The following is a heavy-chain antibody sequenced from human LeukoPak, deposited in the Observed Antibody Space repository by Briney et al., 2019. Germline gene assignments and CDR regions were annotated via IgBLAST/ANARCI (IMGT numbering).Heavy chain of an antibody. Sequence: SETLSLTCTVSGGSISSNYWGWIRQPPGKGLEWIGSIYYSGSTYYNPSLKSRITISVDTSKNQFSLKLSSVTAADTAVYYCARRGAFWSGHYNPLDYWGQGTLVTVSS. CDR3: ARRGAFWSGHYNPLDY. J-gene: IGHJ4*02. CDR2: IYYSGST. V-gene: IGHV4-39*01. D-gene: IGHD3-3*01. CDR1: GGSISSNY.